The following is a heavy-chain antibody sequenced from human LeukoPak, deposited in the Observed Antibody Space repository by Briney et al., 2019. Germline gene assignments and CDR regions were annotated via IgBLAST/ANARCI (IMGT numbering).Heavy chain of an antibody. V-gene: IGHV3-23*01. CDR1: GSTFSSYA. CDR2: IRGTGAST. D-gene: IGHD1-26*01. CDR3: AKDARDSGSYHYYSYMDV. J-gene: IGHJ6*03. Sequence: PGGSLRLSCAASGSTFSSYALSWVRQAPGKGLEWVSLIRGTGASTYYTDSVKGRFTISRDNSKNTLYLQMNSLRAEDTAVYYCAKDARDSGSYHYYSYMDVWGKGSTVTVSS.